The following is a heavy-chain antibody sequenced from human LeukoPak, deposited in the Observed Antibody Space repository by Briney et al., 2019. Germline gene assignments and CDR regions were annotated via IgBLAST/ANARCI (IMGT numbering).Heavy chain of an antibody. CDR1: GGSISSSSYY. J-gene: IGHJ4*02. CDR3: ARDSQPRYSGSYSFDY. Sequence: PSETLSLTCTVSGGSISSSSYYWGWIRQPPGKGLEWIGSIYYSGSTYYNPSLKSRVTISVDTSKNQFSLKLSSVTAADTAVYYCARDSQPRYSGSYSFDYWGQGTLVTVSS. CDR2: IYYSGST. D-gene: IGHD1-26*01. V-gene: IGHV4-39*07.